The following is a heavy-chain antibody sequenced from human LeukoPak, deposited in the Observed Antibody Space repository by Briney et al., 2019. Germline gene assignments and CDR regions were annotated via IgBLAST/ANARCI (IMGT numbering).Heavy chain of an antibody. J-gene: IGHJ4*02. CDR1: GFTFSSYS. D-gene: IGHD5-18*01. V-gene: IGHV3-21*04. Sequence: GGSLRLSCGVSGFTFSSYSMCWVRQAPGKGLEWVSFISSSSSYIYYADSVKGRFTISRDNSKNTLYLQMNSLRAEDTAVYYCAKARWIQLWLIDSFDYWGQGTLVTVSS. CDR2: ISSSSSYI. CDR3: AKARWIQLWLIDSFDY.